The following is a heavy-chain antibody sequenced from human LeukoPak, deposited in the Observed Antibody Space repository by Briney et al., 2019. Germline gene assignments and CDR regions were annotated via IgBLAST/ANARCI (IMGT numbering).Heavy chain of an antibody. D-gene: IGHD3-22*01. CDR2: IYYSGST. V-gene: IGHV4-59*01. CDR3: ARAGYYDSSGKELFDY. J-gene: IGHJ4*02. CDR1: GGSISSYY. Sequence: PSETLSLTCTVSGGSISSYYWSWIRQPPGKGLKWIGYIYYSGSTNYNPSLKSRVTISVDTSKNQFSLKLSSVTAADTAVYYCARAGYYDSSGKELFDYWGQGTLVTVSS.